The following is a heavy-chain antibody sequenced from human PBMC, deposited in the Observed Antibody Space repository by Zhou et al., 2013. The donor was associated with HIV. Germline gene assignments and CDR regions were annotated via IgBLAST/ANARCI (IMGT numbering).Heavy chain of an antibody. Sequence: QVQLVQSGAEVKKPGSSVKVSCKASGGTFSSYAISWVRQAPGQGLEWMGRIIPIFGTANYAQKFQGRVTITADESTSTAYMELRRLTSEDTAIYYCARDHSSTAWDRMYWWLDPWGQGTLVTVSS. V-gene: IGHV1-69*13. CDR2: IIPIFGTA. CDR1: GGTFSSYA. J-gene: IGHJ5*02. D-gene: IGHD1-26*01. CDR3: ARDHSSTAWDRMYWWLDP.